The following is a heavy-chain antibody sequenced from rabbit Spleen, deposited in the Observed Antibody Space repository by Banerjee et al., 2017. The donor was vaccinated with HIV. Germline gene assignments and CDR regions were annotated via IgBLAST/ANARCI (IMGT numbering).Heavy chain of an antibody. CDR1: GFSFSSRYW. J-gene: IGHJ3*01. Sequence: QSLEESGGDLVKPGASLTLTCTASGFSFSSRYWICWVRQAPGKRPEWIACIDADSSGNTYYASWAKGRFTISKSSSTTVTLQLNSLTAADTATYFCARGSAAMTMVITGYYLSLWGQGTLVTVS. CDR3: ARGSAAMTMVITGYYLSL. V-gene: IGHV1S40*01. D-gene: IGHD2-1*01. CDR2: IDADSSGNT.